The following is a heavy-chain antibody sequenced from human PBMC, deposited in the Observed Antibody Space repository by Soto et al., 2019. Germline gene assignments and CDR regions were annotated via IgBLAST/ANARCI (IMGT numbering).Heavy chain of an antibody. Sequence: QVQLVQSGAEVKKPGSSVKVSCKASGGTFSSYTISWVRQAPGQGLEWMGRIIPILGIANYAQKFQGRVTITADKSTSTAYMELSSLRSEDTAVYYCARDGPVPAAMYDWFDRWGQGTLVTVSS. CDR3: ARDGPVPAAMYDWFDR. J-gene: IGHJ5*02. CDR2: IIPILGIA. V-gene: IGHV1-69*08. D-gene: IGHD2-2*01. CDR1: GGTFSSYT.